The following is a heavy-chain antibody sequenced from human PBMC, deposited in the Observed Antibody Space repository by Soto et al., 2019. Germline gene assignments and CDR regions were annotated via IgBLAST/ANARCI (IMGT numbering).Heavy chain of an antibody. CDR3: ARHGGTLEYSAGPADY. J-gene: IGHJ4*02. Sequence: RGESLKISCKGSGYSFTSYWIGWVRQMPGKGLEWMGIIYPGDSDTRYSPSFQGQVTISADKSISTAYLQWSSLKASDTAMYYCARHGGTLEYSAGPADYWGQGTLVTVSS. CDR1: GYSFTSYW. D-gene: IGHD6-6*01. V-gene: IGHV5-51*01. CDR2: IYPGDSDT.